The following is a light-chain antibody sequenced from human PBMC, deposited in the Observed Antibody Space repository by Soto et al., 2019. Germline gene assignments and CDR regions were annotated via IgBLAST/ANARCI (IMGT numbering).Light chain of an antibody. CDR1: QSISSW. J-gene: IGKJ1*01. CDR3: QKYNNYSVT. V-gene: IGKV1-5*03. Sequence: DIQMTQSPSTLSASVGDRVTITCRASQSISSWLAWYQQKPGKAPKLLIYKASSLESGVPSRFSGSGSGTEFTLTISSLQPDDFATYYCQKYNNYSVTFGQGTKVEIK. CDR2: KAS.